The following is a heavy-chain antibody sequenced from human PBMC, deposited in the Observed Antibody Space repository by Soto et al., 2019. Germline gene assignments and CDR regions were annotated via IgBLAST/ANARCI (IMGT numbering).Heavy chain of an antibody. CDR1: GFTFSSYG. D-gene: IGHD3-22*01. Sequence: GGSLRLSCAASGFTFSSYGMHWVRQAPGKGLEWVAVISYDGSNKYYADSVKGRFTISRDNSKNTLYLQMNSLRAEDTAVYCCAKEIYYYDSSGTDYWGQGTLVTVSS. CDR3: AKEIYYYDSSGTDY. V-gene: IGHV3-30*18. CDR2: ISYDGSNK. J-gene: IGHJ4*02.